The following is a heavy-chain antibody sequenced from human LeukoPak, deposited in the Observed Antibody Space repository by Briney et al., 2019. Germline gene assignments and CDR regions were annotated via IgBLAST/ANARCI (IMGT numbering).Heavy chain of an antibody. CDR1: GYTFTGYY. CDR2: INPNSGGT. D-gene: IGHD2-21*02. Sequence: GASVKVSCKASGYTFTGYYMHWVRQAPGQGLEWMGWINPNSGGTNYAQKFQGRVTMTRDTSISTAYMELSRLRSDDTAVYYCARIVVVTAPKIYWYFDLWGRGTLVTVSS. CDR3: ARIVVVTAPKIYWYFDL. J-gene: IGHJ2*01. V-gene: IGHV1-2*02.